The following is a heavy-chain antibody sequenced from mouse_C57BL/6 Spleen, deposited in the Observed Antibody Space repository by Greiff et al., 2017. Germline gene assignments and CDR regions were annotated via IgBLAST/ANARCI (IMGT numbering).Heavy chain of an antibody. Sequence: QVQLQQSGAELVRPGASVKLSCKASGYTFTSYGISWVKQRTGQGLEWIGEIYPRSGNTYYNEKFKGKATLTADKSSSTAYMELRSLTSEDSAVYVCARSAGTRFAYWGQGTLVTVSA. V-gene: IGHV1-81*01. J-gene: IGHJ3*01. CDR2: IYPRSGNT. CDR1: GYTFTSYG. CDR3: ARSAGTRFAY. D-gene: IGHD3-3*01.